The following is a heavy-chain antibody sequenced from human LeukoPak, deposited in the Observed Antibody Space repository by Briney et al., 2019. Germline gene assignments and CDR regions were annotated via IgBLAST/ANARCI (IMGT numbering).Heavy chain of an antibody. CDR3: AKDQVEGWLPYFDY. Sequence: GGSLRLSCAASGFTFSSYGMHWVRQAPGKGLEWVAIIWYDGSNKYYADSVKGRFTISRDNSKNTLYLQMNSLRAEDTAVYYCAKDQVEGWLPYFDYWGQGTLVTVSS. J-gene: IGHJ4*02. V-gene: IGHV3-33*06. D-gene: IGHD5-12*01. CDR2: IWYDGSNK. CDR1: GFTFSSYG.